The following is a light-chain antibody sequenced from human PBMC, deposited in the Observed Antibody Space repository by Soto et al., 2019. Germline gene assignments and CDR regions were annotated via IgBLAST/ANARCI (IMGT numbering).Light chain of an antibody. CDR1: QSISSY. J-gene: IGKJ1*01. CDR2: AAS. V-gene: IGKV1-39*01. CDR3: QQRYSTPLT. Sequence: DIQMTQSPSSLSASVGDRVTITCRASQSISSYLNWYQQKQGKAPKLMIYAASSLQSGVPSRFSGSGSGTDGTITISSLQTEDGATYDGQQRYSTPLTFGQGTKVDIK.